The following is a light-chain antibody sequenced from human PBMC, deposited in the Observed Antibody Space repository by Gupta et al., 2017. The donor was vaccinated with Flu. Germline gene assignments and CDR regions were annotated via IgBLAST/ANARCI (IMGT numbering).Light chain of an antibody. V-gene: IGKV1-17*01. Sequence: PSPLFASVGDRGTTTCRGSEEIKDDLAWYKQKPGKAPKRLIYVASTLQSGVPSRFTGSGSGTECTLTITSLQPEDFAIYYCLQHKNYPWTFGQGTKVEIK. CDR3: LQHKNYPWT. CDR2: VAS. CDR1: EEIKDD. J-gene: IGKJ1*01.